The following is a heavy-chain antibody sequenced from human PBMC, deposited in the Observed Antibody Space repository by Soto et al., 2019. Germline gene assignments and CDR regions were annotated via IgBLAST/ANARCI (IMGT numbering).Heavy chain of an antibody. V-gene: IGHV3-23*01. CDR1: GFTFSSYA. CDR3: AKGRAMVLRYFELDY. Sequence: GGSLRLSCAASGFTFSSYAMSWVRQAPGKGLEWVSAISGSGGSTYYADSVKGRFTISRDNSKNTLYLQMNSLRAEDTAVYYGAKGRAMVLRYFELDYWGQGTLVTVSS. J-gene: IGHJ4*02. CDR2: ISGSGGST. D-gene: IGHD3-9*01.